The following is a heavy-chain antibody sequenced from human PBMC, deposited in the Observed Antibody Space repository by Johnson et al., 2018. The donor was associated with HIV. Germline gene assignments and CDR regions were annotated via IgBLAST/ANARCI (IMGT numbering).Heavy chain of an antibody. CDR3: TTDWEYYYGAGKLDAFDM. D-gene: IGHD3-10*01. CDR2: IKTKTDGGTI. V-gene: IGHV3-15*01. CDR1: GFTFSSAW. J-gene: IGHJ3*02. Sequence: LVESGGGLVKPGGSLRLSCVASGFTFSSAWMGWVRQAPGKGLEWVGRIKTKTDGGTIDYNAPVKGRFSISRDDSKNTLYLQMNSLKTEDTAVYYCTTDWEYYYGAGKLDAFDMWGQGTMVTVSS.